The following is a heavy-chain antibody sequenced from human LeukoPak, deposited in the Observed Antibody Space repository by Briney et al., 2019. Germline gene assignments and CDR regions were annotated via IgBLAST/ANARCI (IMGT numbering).Heavy chain of an antibody. CDR2: INHSGST. CDR3: ARLPSMRDY. CDR1: GGSFSGYY. J-gene: IGHJ4*02. Sequence: SETLSLTCAVYGGSFSGYYWSWIRPPPGKGLEWIGEINHSGSTNYNPSLKSRVTISVDTSKNQFSLKLSSATAADTAVYYCARLPSMRDYWGQGTLVTASS. V-gene: IGHV4-34*01.